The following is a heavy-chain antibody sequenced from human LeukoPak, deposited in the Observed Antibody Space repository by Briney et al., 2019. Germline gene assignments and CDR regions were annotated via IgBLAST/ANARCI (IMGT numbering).Heavy chain of an antibody. V-gene: IGHV4-59*08. Sequence: PSETLSLTCTVSGGSISSYYWSWIRQPPGKGLEWIGYIYYSGSTNYNPSLKSRVTISVDTSKNQFSLKLSSVTAADTAVYYCARHRGEYCSSTSCYRSYFDYWGQGTLVTVSS. CDR1: GGSISSYY. CDR2: IYYSGST. J-gene: IGHJ4*02. D-gene: IGHD2-2*02. CDR3: ARHRGEYCSSTSCYRSYFDY.